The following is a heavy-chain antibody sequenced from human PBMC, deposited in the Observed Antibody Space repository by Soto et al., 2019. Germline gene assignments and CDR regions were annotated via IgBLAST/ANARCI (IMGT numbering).Heavy chain of an antibody. CDR2: ISYDGSNK. V-gene: IGHV3-30*03. CDR3: ARDLGYSGYDYYYYYGMDV. D-gene: IGHD5-12*01. CDR1: GFTFSSYG. Sequence: QVQLVESGGGVVQPGRSLRLSCAASGFTFSSYGMHWVRQAPGKGLEWVAVISYDGSNKYYADSVKGRFTISRDNSKNTLYLQMNSLRAEDTAVYYCARDLGYSGYDYYYYYGMDVWGQGTTVTVSS. J-gene: IGHJ6*02.